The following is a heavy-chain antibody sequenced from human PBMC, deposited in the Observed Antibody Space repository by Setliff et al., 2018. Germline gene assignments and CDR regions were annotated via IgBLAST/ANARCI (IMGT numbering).Heavy chain of an antibody. CDR2: ISASGYTT. CDR3: AKDSRRGQHLDLADY. CDR1: GFTLSSYA. V-gene: IGHV3-23*01. D-gene: IGHD6-13*01. J-gene: IGHJ4*02. Sequence: GGSLRLSCAASGFTLSSYAMSWVRQAPGKGLEWVSVISASGYTTHYADSVKGRFTISRDNSKNTLYLQMNSLGVEDTALYYCAKDSRRGQHLDLADYWGQGTLVTVSS.